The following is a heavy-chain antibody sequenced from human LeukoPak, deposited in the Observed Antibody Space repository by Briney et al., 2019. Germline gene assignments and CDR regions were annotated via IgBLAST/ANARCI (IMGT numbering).Heavy chain of an antibody. D-gene: IGHD5-24*01. CDR3: ARDVAGDGYGHFDC. CDR1: EFTVSGNH. Sequence: GGSLRLSRAASEFTVSGNHMTWVRQAPGRGLEWVSIIYKNGTTQYANSVKGRFIISRDNSKNTLYLQMNILRDGDTALYYCARDVAGDGYGHFDCWGQGTLVTVSS. CDR2: IYKNGTT. J-gene: IGHJ4*02. V-gene: IGHV3-53*01.